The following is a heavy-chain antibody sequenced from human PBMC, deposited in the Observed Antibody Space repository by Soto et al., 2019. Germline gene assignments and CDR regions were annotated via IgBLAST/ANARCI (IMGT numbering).Heavy chain of an antibody. J-gene: IGHJ5*02. CDR3: VRGGSNYAS. CDR2: IKPDESEK. CDR1: GFTFSDSW. D-gene: IGHD4-4*01. V-gene: IGHV3-7*04. Sequence: EVQLVESGGGLVQPGGSLRLSCTASGFTFSDSWMTWVRQAPGKGLEWVARIKPDESEKKYADTVKGRFSISRDNGKNSMYLQKDSLRGEDTAVYYCVRGGSNYASWGQGTLVTVSS.